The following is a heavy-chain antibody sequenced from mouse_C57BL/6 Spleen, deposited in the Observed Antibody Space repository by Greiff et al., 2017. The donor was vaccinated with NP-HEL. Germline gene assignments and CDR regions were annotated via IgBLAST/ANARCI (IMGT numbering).Heavy chain of an antibody. CDR3: ARSPDLLWYLDY. CDR1: GYTFTSYW. D-gene: IGHD2-1*01. Sequence: QVQLQQPGAELVKPGASVKLSCKASGYTFTSYWMHWVKQRPGQGLEWIGMIHPNSGSTNYNEKFKSKATLTVDKSSSTAYSQLSRLTSEDSAVYYCARSPDLLWYLDYWGQGTTLTVSS. V-gene: IGHV1-64*01. CDR2: IHPNSGST. J-gene: IGHJ2*01.